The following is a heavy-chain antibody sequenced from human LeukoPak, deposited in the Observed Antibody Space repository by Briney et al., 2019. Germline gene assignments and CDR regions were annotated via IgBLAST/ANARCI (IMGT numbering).Heavy chain of an antibody. CDR1: GGSISSYY. J-gene: IGHJ5*02. V-gene: IGHV4-59*01. CDR2: IYYSGST. Sequence: SETLSFTCTVSGGSISSYYWSWIRQPPGKGLEWIGYIYYSGSTNYNPSLKSRVTISVDTSKNQFSLKLSSVTTADTAVYYCARSDFWSGRNWFDPWGQGTLVTVSS. CDR3: ARSDFWSGRNWFDP. D-gene: IGHD3-3*01.